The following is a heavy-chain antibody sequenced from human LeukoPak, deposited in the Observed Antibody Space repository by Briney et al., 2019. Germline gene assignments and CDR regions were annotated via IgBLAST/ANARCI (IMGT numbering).Heavy chain of an antibody. D-gene: IGHD6-6*01. CDR2: INSDGSST. CDR1: VFTSSTYW. J-gene: IGHJ4*02. CDR3: ARGGVYSTSDVDY. V-gene: IGHV3-74*01. Sequence: PGGALRRSCAASVFTSSTYWMHWDRQDPGKGLVWVSRINSDGSSTIYADSVKGRFTISRDNAKNTLYLQMNSLRADDTAVYYCARGGVYSTSDVDYWGQGTLVTVSS.